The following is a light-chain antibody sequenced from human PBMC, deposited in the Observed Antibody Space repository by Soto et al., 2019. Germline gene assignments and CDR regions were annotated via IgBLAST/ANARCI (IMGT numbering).Light chain of an antibody. CDR1: QGVTTN. V-gene: IGKV3-15*01. J-gene: IGKJ5*01. CDR2: DVS. Sequence: EIVMTQSPAALSVSPGERATLSCRAGQGVTTNFAWYQKKSGQSPRLLIYDVSIRATGVPARFSGTGSETDFTLTISGLQSEDSAVYVGQQYNNWPFSFGQGTRLEIK. CDR3: QQYNNWPFS.